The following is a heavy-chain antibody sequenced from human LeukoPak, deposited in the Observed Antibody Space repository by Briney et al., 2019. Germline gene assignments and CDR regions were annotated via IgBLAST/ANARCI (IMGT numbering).Heavy chain of an antibody. CDR1: GGSISSGDYY. J-gene: IGHJ4*02. CDR3: ARVGSDDILTGIDY. CDR2: IYYSRST. V-gene: IGHV4-30-4*08. Sequence: SETLSLTCTVSGGSISSGDYYWSWIRQPPGKGLEWIGNIYYSRSTYDNPSLKSRVAISVDTSKHQFSLKLSSVTAADTAVYYCARVGSDDILTGIDYWGQGTLVTVSS. D-gene: IGHD3-9*01.